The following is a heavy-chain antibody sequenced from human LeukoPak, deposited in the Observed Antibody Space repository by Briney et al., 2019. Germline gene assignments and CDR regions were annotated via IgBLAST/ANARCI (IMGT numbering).Heavy chain of an antibody. D-gene: IGHD1-1*01. J-gene: IGHJ6*04. V-gene: IGHV3-43D*04. CDR1: GFTFDDYA. Sequence: GGSLRLSCAASGFTFDDYAMHWVRQAPGKGLEGVSLISWDGGSTYYADSVKGRFTISRDNSKNSLYLQMNSLRAEDTALYYRAKGLEREYYYYYYGMDVWGKGTTVTVSS. CDR3: AKGLEREYYYYYYGMDV. CDR2: ISWDGGST.